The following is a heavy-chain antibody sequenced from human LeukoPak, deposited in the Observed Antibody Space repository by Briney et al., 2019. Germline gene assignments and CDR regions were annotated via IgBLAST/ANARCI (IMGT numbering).Heavy chain of an antibody. CDR1: GGSISSGGYS. J-gene: IGHJ4*02. D-gene: IGHD1-26*01. Sequence: SETLSLTCAVSGGSISSGGYSWSWIRQPPGKGLEWIGYIYHRGSTYYNPSLKSRVTISVDRSKNQFSLKLSSVTAADTAVYYCARVVVGAIDYWGQGTLVTVSS. CDR3: ARVVVGAIDY. V-gene: IGHV4-30-2*01. CDR2: IYHRGST.